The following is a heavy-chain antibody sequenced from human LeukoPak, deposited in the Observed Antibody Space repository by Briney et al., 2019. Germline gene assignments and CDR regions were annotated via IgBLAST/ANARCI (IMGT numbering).Heavy chain of an antibody. V-gene: IGHV1-3*01. J-gene: IGHJ4*02. D-gene: IGHD5-24*01. CDR2: INAGNGNT. CDR1: GYTFTSYG. Sequence: ASVKVSCKASGYTFTSYGIGWVRQAPGQRLEWMGWINAGNGNTKYSQKFQGRVTITRDTSASTAYMELSSLRSEDTAVYYCARGDGYNFDFDYWGQGTLVTVSS. CDR3: ARGDGYNFDFDY.